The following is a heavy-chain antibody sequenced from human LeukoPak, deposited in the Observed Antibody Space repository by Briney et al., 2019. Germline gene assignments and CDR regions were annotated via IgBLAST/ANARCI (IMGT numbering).Heavy chain of an antibody. D-gene: IGHD6-19*01. CDR3: ARSGWYLFGFDY. Sequence: SETLSLTCAVYGGSFSGYYWSWIRQPPGKGLEWFGEINHSGSTNYNPSLKSRVTISVDTSKNQFSLKLSSVTAADTAVYYCARSGWYLFGFDYWGQGTLVTVSS. CDR2: INHSGST. J-gene: IGHJ4*02. V-gene: IGHV4-34*01. CDR1: GGSFSGYY.